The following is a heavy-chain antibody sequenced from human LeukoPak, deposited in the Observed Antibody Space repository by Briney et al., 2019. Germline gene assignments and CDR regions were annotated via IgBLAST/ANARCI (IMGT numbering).Heavy chain of an antibody. D-gene: IGHD2-2*01. Sequence: ASVKVSCKASGYTFTSYGISWVRQATGQGLEWMGWMNPNSGNTGYAQKFQGRVTMTRNTSISTAYMELSSLRSEDTAVYYCAREVYYSSTSCYSYYYYGMDVWGQGTTVTVSS. CDR2: MNPNSGNT. CDR1: GYTFTSYG. V-gene: IGHV1-8*02. J-gene: IGHJ6*02. CDR3: AREVYYSSTSCYSYYYYGMDV.